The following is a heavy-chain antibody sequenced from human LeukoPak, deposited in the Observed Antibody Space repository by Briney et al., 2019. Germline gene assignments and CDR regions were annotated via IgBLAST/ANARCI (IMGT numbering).Heavy chain of an antibody. CDR3: ARDPIYAPPPLAAFDI. J-gene: IGHJ3*02. CDR1: GFTFSASD. Sequence: PGGSLRLSCAASGFTFSASDMNWVRQTPEKGLERVSSISSSSSYIYYADSVKGRFSISRDNAKKSLYLQMNSLRAEDTAVYYCARDPIYAPPPLAAFDIWGQGTLVTVSS. CDR2: ISSSSSYI. D-gene: IGHD3-16*01. V-gene: IGHV3-21*01.